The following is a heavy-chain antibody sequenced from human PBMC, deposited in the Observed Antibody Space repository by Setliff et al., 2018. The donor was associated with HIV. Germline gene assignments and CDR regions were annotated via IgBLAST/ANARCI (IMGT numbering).Heavy chain of an antibody. V-gene: IGHV4-31*03. CDR2: IYYSGST. D-gene: IGHD3-10*01. J-gene: IGHJ4*02. CDR1: GDSINSGNYY. CDR3: ATSPAGEILGSRPFYFDY. Sequence: TLSLTCTVSGDSINSGNYYWSWIRQHPGKGLEWIGYIYYSGSTYYSPSLKSRVTISEDTSKNQFSLKMRSVTAADTAVYYCATSPAGEILGSRPFYFDYWGQGALVTVSS.